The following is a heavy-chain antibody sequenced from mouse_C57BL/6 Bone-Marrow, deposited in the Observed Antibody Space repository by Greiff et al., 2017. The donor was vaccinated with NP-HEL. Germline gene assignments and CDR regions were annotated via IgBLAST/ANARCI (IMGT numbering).Heavy chain of an antibody. CDR2: IDPSDSYT. V-gene: IGHV1-59*01. J-gene: IGHJ4*01. CDR3: AWTDDYEAMDY. Sequence: QVQLQQPGAELVRPGTSVKLSCKASGYTFTSYWMHWVKQRPGQGLEWIGVIDPSDSYTNYNQKFTGKATLTVDTSSSTAYMQLSSLTSEDSAVYYCAWTDDYEAMDYWGQGTSVTVSS. CDR1: GYTFTSYW. D-gene: IGHD2-3*01.